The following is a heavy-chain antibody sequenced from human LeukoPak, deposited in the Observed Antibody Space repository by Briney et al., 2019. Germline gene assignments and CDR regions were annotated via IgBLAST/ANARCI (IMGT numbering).Heavy chain of an antibody. CDR3: AKDITGIAAAGGALDY. Sequence: GRSLRLSCAASGFTFDDYAMHWVRQAPGKGLEWVSLISWDGGSTYYADSVKGRFTISRDNSKNSLYLQMNSLRAEDTALYYCAKDITGIAAAGGALDYWGQGTLVTVSS. CDR2: ISWDGGST. CDR1: GFTFDDYA. V-gene: IGHV3-43D*03. D-gene: IGHD6-13*01. J-gene: IGHJ4*02.